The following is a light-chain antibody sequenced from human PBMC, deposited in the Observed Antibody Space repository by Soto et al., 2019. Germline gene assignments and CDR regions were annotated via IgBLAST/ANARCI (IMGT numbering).Light chain of an antibody. CDR1: SSDIGGYNY. CDR2: EVS. CDR3: SSYTTSSTVE. V-gene: IGLV2-14*01. Sequence: QSALTQSASVSGSPGQSITISCTGTSSDIGGYNYVSWYQQHPDKAPKLMIFEVSNRPSGVSNRFSGSKSGNTASLTISGLLPEDEADYYCSSYTTSSTVEFGGGTKLTVL. J-gene: IGLJ2*01.